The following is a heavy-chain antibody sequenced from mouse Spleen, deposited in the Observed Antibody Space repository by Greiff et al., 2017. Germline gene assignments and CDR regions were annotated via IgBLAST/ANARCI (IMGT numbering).Heavy chain of an antibody. D-gene: IGHD1-1*01. J-gene: IGHJ2*01. CDR3: ARRAYYGSSYYFDY. CDR2: IDPYNGGT. CDR1: GYSFTDYN. Sequence: VQLKESGPELVKPGASVKVSCKASGYSFTDYNMYWVKQSHGKSLEWIGYIDPYNGGTSYNQKFKGKATLTVDKSSSTAYMQLSSLTSEDSAVYFCARRAYYGSSYYFDYWGQGTTLTVSS. V-gene: IGHV1S135*01.